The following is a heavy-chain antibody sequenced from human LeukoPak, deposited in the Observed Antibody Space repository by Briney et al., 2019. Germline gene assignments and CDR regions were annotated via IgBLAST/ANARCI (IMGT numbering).Heavy chain of an antibody. J-gene: IGHJ4*02. CDR1: GFTFSSYW. CDR3: ASLFGGVILADSDYSR. CDR2: INTDGSST. Sequence: GGSLRLSCAASGFTFSSYWMHWVRQAPGKGLVWVSRINTDGSSTNYADSVKGRFTISRDNAKNTLYLQMNSLRAEDTAVYFCASLFGGVILADSDYSRWGQGTLVTVSS. D-gene: IGHD3-3*01. V-gene: IGHV3-74*01.